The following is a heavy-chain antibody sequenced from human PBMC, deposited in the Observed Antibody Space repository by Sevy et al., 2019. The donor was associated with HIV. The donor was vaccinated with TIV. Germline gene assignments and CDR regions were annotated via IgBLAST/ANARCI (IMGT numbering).Heavy chain of an antibody. Sequence: GESLKISCQASGYSFTAHWIGWVRQMPGKGLEWMGILFPGNSDVRSFQGQVTVLVDRSTNTAYLQWGSLTASDSAIYYGARGGHLSLDAFDVWGLGTMVTVSS. D-gene: IGHD2-15*01. J-gene: IGHJ3*01. CDR2: LFPGNSDV. CDR3: ARGGHLSLDAFDV. V-gene: IGHV5-51*01. CDR1: GYSFTAHW.